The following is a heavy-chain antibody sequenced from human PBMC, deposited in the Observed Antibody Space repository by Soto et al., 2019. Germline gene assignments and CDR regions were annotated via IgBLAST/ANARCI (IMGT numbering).Heavy chain of an antibody. Sequence: SVKVSCKASGGTFSTHIINWVRQAPGQGLEWMGGITPLFGTGSYAQKFRDRVSITADGSTYTAYMELSSLRSEDTAVYYCARSDSSGFYLPFWGQGTLVTVSS. V-gene: IGHV1-69*13. J-gene: IGHJ4*02. CDR3: ARSDSSGFYLPF. D-gene: IGHD3-22*01. CDR1: GGTFSTHI. CDR2: ITPLFGTG.